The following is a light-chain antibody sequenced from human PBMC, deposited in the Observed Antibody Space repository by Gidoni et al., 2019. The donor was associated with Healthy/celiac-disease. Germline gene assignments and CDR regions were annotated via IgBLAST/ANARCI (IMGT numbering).Light chain of an antibody. Sequence: EIVLTQSPATLSLPPGERATLSCRASQSVSSYLAWYQQKPGQAPRLLIYDASNRATGIPARFSGSGSGTDFTLTISSLEPEDFAVYYCQQRSNWPPEFTFGPXTKVDIK. CDR3: QQRSNWPPEFT. J-gene: IGKJ3*01. CDR1: QSVSSY. CDR2: DAS. V-gene: IGKV3-11*01.